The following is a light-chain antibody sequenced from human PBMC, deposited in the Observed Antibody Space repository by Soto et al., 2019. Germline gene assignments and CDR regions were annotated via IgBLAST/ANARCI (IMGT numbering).Light chain of an antibody. CDR3: QQYIRCPLT. Sequence: EIVMTQSPATLSVSPGERATLSCRASQSVSSNLAWYQQKPGQAPSLLIYGASTRATGTPARFSGSGSGTEFPLTISSLPSEDVAVYYCQQYIRCPLTFGGGTKVEIK. V-gene: IGKV3-15*01. J-gene: IGKJ4*01. CDR1: QSVSSN. CDR2: GAS.